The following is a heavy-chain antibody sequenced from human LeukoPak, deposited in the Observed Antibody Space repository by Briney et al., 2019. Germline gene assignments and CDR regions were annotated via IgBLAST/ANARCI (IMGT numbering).Heavy chain of an antibody. CDR2: ISAYNGNT. CDR3: ARDRYSSSWVWFDP. V-gene: IGHV1-18*01. CDR1: GYTFTSYG. Sequence: ASVKVSCKASGYTFTSYGISWVRQAPGQGLEWMGWISAYNGNTNYAQKLQGRVTMTTDTSTSTAYRELRSLRSDDTAVYYCARDRYSSSWVWFDPWGQGTLVTVSS. D-gene: IGHD6-13*01. J-gene: IGHJ5*02.